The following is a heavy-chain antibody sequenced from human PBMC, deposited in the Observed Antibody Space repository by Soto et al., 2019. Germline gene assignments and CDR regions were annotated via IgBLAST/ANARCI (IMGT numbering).Heavy chain of an antibody. CDR1: EFSFGGDA. CDR3: AKGARGYSPAAMDV. Sequence: EVQLVESGGGLVQPGGSLRLSCAASEFSFGGDAISWVRLAPGKGLEWVSGISGSGSTAFYADSVRGRFTISRDNSKNTLYLQMNSLRAEDTAVYYCAKGARGYSPAAMDVWGQGTTVTVSS. D-gene: IGHD5-18*01. J-gene: IGHJ6*02. V-gene: IGHV3-23*04. CDR2: ISGSGSTA.